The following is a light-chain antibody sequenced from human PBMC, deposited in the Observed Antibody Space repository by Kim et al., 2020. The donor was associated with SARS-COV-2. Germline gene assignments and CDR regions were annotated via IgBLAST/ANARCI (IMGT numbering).Light chain of an antibody. CDR1: KLGEKF. V-gene: IGLV3-1*01. CDR3: QAWDDSASYV. CDR2: QDN. Sequence: SYELTQPPSVSVSPGQTASITCSGDKLGEKFACWYQQKPGQSPAMVMYQDNKRPSGIPERFSGSNSGNTATLTISGTQALDEADYYCQAWDDSASYVFGT. J-gene: IGLJ1*01.